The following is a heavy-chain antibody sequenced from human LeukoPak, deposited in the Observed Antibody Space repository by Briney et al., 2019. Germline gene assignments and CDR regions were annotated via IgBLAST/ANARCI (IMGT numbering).Heavy chain of an antibody. Sequence: ASVKVCCKASGYTFTSYAMNWVRQAPGQGLEWMGWINANTGNPTYAQGFTGRFVFSLDTSVSTAYLQISSRKAEDTAVYYCARRVEGHAFDIWGQGTMVTVSS. CDR2: INANTGNP. CDR3: ARRVEGHAFDI. D-gene: IGHD1-1*01. J-gene: IGHJ3*02. V-gene: IGHV7-4-1*02. CDR1: GYTFTSYA.